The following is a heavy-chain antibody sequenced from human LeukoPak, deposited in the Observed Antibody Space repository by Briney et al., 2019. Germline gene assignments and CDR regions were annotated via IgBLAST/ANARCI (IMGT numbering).Heavy chain of an antibody. D-gene: IGHD3-16*01. J-gene: IGHJ4*02. CDR3: AAGGDDAKAGY. CDR1: GASITSGRYY. Sequence: SETLSLTCSVYGASITSGRYYWGRMRQAPGKGLEWIGTIHYSGTPTFYNPSLESRVSLFSDTSRHELSLRLRSVTAAARAVYSCAAGGDDAKAGYWGQGTLVTVSS. V-gene: IGHV4-39*01. CDR2: IHYSGTPT.